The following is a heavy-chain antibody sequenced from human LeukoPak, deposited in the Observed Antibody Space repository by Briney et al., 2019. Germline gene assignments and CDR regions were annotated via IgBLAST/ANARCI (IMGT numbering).Heavy chain of an antibody. Sequence: SETLSLTCTVSGGSISSSSYYWGWIRQPPGKGLEWIGSIYYSGSTYYNPSLKSRVTISVDTSKNQLSLKVNSVTAADTAVYYCARDLGLRYFDYWGQGILVTVSS. CDR2: IYYSGST. V-gene: IGHV4-39*07. J-gene: IGHJ4*02. CDR1: GGSISSSSYY. CDR3: ARDLGLRYFDY.